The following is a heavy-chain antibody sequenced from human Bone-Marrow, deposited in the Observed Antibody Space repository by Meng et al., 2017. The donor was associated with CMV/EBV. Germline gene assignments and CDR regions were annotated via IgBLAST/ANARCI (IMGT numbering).Heavy chain of an antibody. CDR2: IYYSGST. Sequence: SETLSLTCTVSGGSISSGDYYWSWIRQPPGKGLEWIGYIYYSGSTNYNPSLKSRVTISVDTSKNQFSLKLSSVTAADTAVYYCAREEYYDSSRFFDYWGQGTLVTVSS. CDR3: AREEYYDSSRFFDY. V-gene: IGHV4-61*08. CDR1: GGSISSGDYY. J-gene: IGHJ4*02. D-gene: IGHD3-22*01.